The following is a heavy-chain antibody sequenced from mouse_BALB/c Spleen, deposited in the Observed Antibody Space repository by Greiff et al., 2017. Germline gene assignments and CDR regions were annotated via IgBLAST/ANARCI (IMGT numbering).Heavy chain of an antibody. D-gene: IGHD1-1*01. CDR1: GFTFSSYA. Sequence: EVKLVESGGGLVKPGGSLKLSCAASGFTFSSYAMSWVRQTPEKRLEWVASISSGGSTYYPDSVKGRFTISRDNARNILYLQMSSLRSEDTAMYYCARHYYGSSYDWYFDVWGAGTTVTVSS. CDR3: ARHYYGSSYDWYFDV. J-gene: IGHJ1*01. CDR2: ISSGGST. V-gene: IGHV5-6-5*01.